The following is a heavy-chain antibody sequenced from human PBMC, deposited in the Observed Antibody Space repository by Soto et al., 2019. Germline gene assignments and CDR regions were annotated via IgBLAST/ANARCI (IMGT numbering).Heavy chain of an antibody. CDR3: ARDEYDSSGYYWYYYYGMDV. Sequence: GGSVRLSCAASGFTFSSYWMSWVRQAPGKGLEWVANIKQDGSEKYYVDSVKGRFTISRDNAKNSLYLQMNSLRAEDTAVYYCARDEYDSSGYYWYYYYGMDVWGQGTTVTVSS. V-gene: IGHV3-7*03. CDR1: GFTFSSYW. J-gene: IGHJ6*02. CDR2: IKQDGSEK. D-gene: IGHD3-22*01.